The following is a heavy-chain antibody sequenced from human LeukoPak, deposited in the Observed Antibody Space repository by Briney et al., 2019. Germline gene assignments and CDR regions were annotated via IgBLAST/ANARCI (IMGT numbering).Heavy chain of an antibody. V-gene: IGHV3-53*01. CDR3: ARNGYSSSWYRN. CDR1: GFTVSSNY. D-gene: IGHD6-13*01. Sequence: GGSLRLSCAASGFTVSSNYMSWVRQAPGKGPEWVSVIYSGGSTYYADSVKGRFTISRDNSKNTLYLQMNSLRAEDTAAYYCARNGYSSSWYRNWGQGTLVTVSS. J-gene: IGHJ4*02. CDR2: IYSGGST.